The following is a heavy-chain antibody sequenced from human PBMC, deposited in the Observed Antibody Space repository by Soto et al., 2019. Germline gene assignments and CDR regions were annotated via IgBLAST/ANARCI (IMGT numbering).Heavy chain of an antibody. J-gene: IGHJ4*02. Sequence: PSETLSLTCAVYGGSFSGYYWSWIRQPPGKGLEWIGEINHSGSTNYNPSLKSRVTISVDTSKNQFSLKLSSVTAADTAVYYCARGKVDQIWELLIHDYWGQGTLVTVSS. CDR3: ARGKVDQIWELLIHDY. V-gene: IGHV4-34*01. CDR1: GGSFSGYY. CDR2: INHSGST. D-gene: IGHD3-10*01.